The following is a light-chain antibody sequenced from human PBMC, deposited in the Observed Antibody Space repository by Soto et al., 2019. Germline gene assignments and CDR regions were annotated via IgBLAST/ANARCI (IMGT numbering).Light chain of an antibody. V-gene: IGKV1-33*01. CDR1: QDISNY. J-gene: IGKJ4*01. CDR3: QQYDNFPPWT. CDR2: DAS. Sequence: DIQMTQSPSSLSASVGDRVTITCQASQDISNYLNWYQQKPGKAPKLLIYDASNLETGVPSRFSGSGSGTDFTFTISSLQPEDIATYYCQQYDNFPPWTFGGGTKVEIK.